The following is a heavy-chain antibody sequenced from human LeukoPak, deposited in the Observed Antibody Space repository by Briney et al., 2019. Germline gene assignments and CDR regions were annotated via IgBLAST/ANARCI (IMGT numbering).Heavy chain of an antibody. D-gene: IGHD6-13*01. CDR1: GYTFTSYD. CDR2: MNPNSGNT. CDR3: ARVAGSWTLDAFDI. J-gene: IGHJ3*02. Sequence: ASVKVSCKASGYTFTSYDINWVRQATGQGLEWMGWMNPNSGNTGYAQKFQGRVTMTRNTSISTAYMELSSLRSEDTAVYYCARVAGSWTLDAFDIWGQGTMVTVSS. V-gene: IGHV1-8*01.